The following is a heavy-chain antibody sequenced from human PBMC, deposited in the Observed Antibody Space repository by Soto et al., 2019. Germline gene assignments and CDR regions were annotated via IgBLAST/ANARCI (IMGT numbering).Heavy chain of an antibody. CDR2: IYHSGST. CDR1: GGSISSGGYS. Sequence: SETLSLTYAVSGGSISSGGYSWSWIRQPPGKGLEWIGYIYHSGSTYYNPSLKSRVTISVDRSKNQFSLKLSSVTAADTAVYYCARTSSSSNWFDPWGQGTLVTVSS. D-gene: IGHD6-6*01. CDR3: ARTSSSSNWFDP. J-gene: IGHJ5*02. V-gene: IGHV4-30-2*01.